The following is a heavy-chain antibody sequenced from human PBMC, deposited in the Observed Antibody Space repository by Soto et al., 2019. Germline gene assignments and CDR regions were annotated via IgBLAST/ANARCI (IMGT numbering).Heavy chain of an antibody. D-gene: IGHD4-17*01. Sequence: QVQLVESGGGVVQPGRSLRLSCAASGFTFSSYAMHWVRQAPGKGLEWVALISHDGRNKYYADSVKGRFTISRDTSKNTLYLQMNSLRDEDTAVYYCAKDHRTTVTTRGVWYFDYWGQGTLVTVSS. V-gene: IGHV3-30*04. CDR2: ISHDGRNK. CDR1: GFTFSSYA. J-gene: IGHJ4*02. CDR3: AKDHRTTVTTRGVWYFDY.